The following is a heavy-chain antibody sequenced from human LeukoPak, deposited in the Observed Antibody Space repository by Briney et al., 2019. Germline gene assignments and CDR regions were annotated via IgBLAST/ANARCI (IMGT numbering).Heavy chain of an antibody. Sequence: SGGSLRLSCAASGFTFSSYALNWVRQAPGKGLEWVSSISSSSSYIYYADSVRGRFTISRDNAKNSLYLQMNSLRAEDTAVYYCARVVGSSSSWVDYWGQGTLVTVSS. D-gene: IGHD6-13*01. CDR1: GFTFSSYA. J-gene: IGHJ4*02. V-gene: IGHV3-21*04. CDR2: ISSSSSYI. CDR3: ARVVGSSSSWVDY.